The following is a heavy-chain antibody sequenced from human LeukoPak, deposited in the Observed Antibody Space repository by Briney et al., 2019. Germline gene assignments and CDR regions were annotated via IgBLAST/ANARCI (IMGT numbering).Heavy chain of an antibody. CDR1: GYTFTDYY. CDR2: INPNSGGT. J-gene: IGHJ6*03. Sequence: GASVKVSCKASGYTFTDYYMHWVRQAPGQGLEWMGWINPNSGGTNYAQKFQGRVTMTRDTSISTAYMELSRLRSDDTAVYYCARASTAELRYFDWLGHYYYYYMDVWGKGTTVTVSS. CDR3: ARASTAELRYFDWLGHYYYYYMDV. V-gene: IGHV1-2*02. D-gene: IGHD3-9*01.